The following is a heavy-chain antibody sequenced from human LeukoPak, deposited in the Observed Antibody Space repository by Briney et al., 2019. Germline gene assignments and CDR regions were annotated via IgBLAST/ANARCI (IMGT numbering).Heavy chain of an antibody. CDR2: ISVYNGNT. D-gene: IGHD2-15*01. CDR1: GYTFFSYG. V-gene: IGHV1-18*01. CDR3: ARAHPSGGYAYRVFDY. J-gene: IGHJ4*02. Sequence: ASVKVSCKASGYTFFSYGISWVRQAPGQGLEWMGWISVYNGNTNYAQKVQGRVTMTTDTSTSTAYMELRSLTSDDTAVYYCARAHPSGGYAYRVFDYWGQGTLVTVSS.